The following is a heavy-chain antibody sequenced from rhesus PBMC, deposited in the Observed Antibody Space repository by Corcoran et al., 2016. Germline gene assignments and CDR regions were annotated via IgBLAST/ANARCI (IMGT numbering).Heavy chain of an antibody. CDR1: GCRFTSSW. V-gene: IGHV5-43*02. D-gene: IGHD1-44*01. CDR2: NNPGDSDN. Sequence: EVQLVQSGAEVNRPGESKRISCKTSGCRFTSSWLSWVDQRPGKGLDWRGGNNPGDSDNKYNPSCQGHVTIAADTTSSTTCLQGSSLKASDTATYYCAKDQGGVWGRGVLVTVSS. CDR3: AKDQGGV. J-gene: IGHJ5-2*02.